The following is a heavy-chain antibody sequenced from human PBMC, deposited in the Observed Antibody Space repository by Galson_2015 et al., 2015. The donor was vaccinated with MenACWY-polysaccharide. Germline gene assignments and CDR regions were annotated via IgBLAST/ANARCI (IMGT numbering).Heavy chain of an antibody. CDR2: ITGDGSTS. V-gene: IGHV3-23*01. D-gene: IGHD2/OR15-2a*01. CDR1: GFAFSSHA. J-gene: IGHJ4*01. CDR3: AKISLLSSIFDS. Sequence: SLRLSCAASGFAFSSHAMGWVRRAPEKGLEWVSSITGDGSTSFYADSVRGRFTLSKDNSQNTLFLQMNSLRAEDTALYYCAKISLLSSIFDSWGHGTLLTVSS.